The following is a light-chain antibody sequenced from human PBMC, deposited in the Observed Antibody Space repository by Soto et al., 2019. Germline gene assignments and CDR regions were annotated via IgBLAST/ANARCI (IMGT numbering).Light chain of an antibody. CDR3: QQSYSVPWT. CDR1: QSISHY. Sequence: IQMTQSPSSLSASVGDRVTITCRASQSISHYLNCYQHESGKAPKVLIYHTSSLQSGVPSRFSGSGSGTDFTLTISSLQPEDFATYYCQQSYSVPWTFGQGTKVDIK. J-gene: IGKJ1*01. V-gene: IGKV1-39*01. CDR2: HTS.